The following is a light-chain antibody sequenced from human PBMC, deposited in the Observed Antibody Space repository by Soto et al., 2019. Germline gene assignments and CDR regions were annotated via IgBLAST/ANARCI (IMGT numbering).Light chain of an antibody. Sequence: EVVLTQSPATLSLSPGERATLSCTASQSISTYLTWYQHKPGQAPRLLIYDASRRAPGIPARFSGSGSGTDFTLNISSLEPEDFAVYYCQQRRNWPPLTFGGGTKVEIK. CDR3: QQRRNWPPLT. J-gene: IGKJ4*01. V-gene: IGKV3-11*01. CDR2: DAS. CDR1: QSISTY.